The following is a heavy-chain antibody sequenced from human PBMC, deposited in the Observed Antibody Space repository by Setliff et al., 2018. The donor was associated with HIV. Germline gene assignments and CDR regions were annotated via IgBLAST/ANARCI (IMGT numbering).Heavy chain of an antibody. V-gene: IGHV4-38-2*01. D-gene: IGHD6-13*01. CDR2: INHSGST. Sequence: PSETLSLTCALSGYSISNGYHWGWIRQPPGKGLEWIGEINHSGSTNYNPSLKSRVTISVDTSMDQFSLKLNSVTAADTAVYYCAAASSWDPLLDYWGQGTLVTVSS. CDR3: AAASSWDPLLDY. CDR1: GYSISNGYH. J-gene: IGHJ4*02.